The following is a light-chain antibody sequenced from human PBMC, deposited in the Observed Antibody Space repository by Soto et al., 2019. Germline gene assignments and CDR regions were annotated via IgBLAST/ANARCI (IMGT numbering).Light chain of an antibody. CDR2: NAS. V-gene: IGKV1-5*03. CDR1: QNISSW. CDR3: QQYDNYSLT. J-gene: IGKJ4*02. Sequence: DTQLFHSVSTFSAHVEDRVPITCRDSQNISSWLAWYQQKPGRAPKLLIYNASSLEGGVPSRFSGSGSGTEFTLTISSLQPDDIATYYCQQYDNYSLTFGRGTKVDIK.